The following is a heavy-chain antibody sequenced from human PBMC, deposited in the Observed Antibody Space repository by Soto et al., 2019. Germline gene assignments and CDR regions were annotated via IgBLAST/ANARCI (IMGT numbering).Heavy chain of an antibody. V-gene: IGHV1-46*01. J-gene: IGHJ6*02. CDR1: GYTFTSYH. CDR3: ARVLPSTTIYGMDV. Sequence: ASVKVSCKASGYTFTSYHLHWVRQAPGQGLEWMGMINPGGGSTSYAQKFQGRVTMTWDTSTSTVYMDVRSLRSEDTALYFCARVLPSTTIYGMDVWGQGTTVTVYS. D-gene: IGHD3-10*01. CDR2: INPGGGST.